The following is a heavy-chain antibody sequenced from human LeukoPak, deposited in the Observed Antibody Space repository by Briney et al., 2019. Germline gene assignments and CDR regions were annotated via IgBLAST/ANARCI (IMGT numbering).Heavy chain of an antibody. Sequence: LAGGSLRLSCAASGFTFSSYGMHWVRQAPGKGLEWVAVISYDGSNKYYADSVKGRFTISRDNSKNTLYLQMNSLRAEDTAVYYCAKAELWFGELTTGVDYWGQGTLVTVSS. V-gene: IGHV3-30*18. J-gene: IGHJ4*02. CDR2: ISYDGSNK. CDR3: AKAELWFGELTTGVDY. D-gene: IGHD3-10*01. CDR1: GFTFSSYG.